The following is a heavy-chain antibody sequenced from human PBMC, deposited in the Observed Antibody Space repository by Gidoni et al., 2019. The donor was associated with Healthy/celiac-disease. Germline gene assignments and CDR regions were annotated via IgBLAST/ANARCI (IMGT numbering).Heavy chain of an antibody. CDR2: INPNSGGT. V-gene: IGHV1-2*04. J-gene: IGHJ6*02. CDR1: GYTFTGYY. Sequence: QVQLVQSGAEVKKPGASVKFSRKASGYTFTGYYMHWVRPAPGQGLEWMGWINPNSGGTNYAQKFQGWVTMTRDTSISTAYMELSRLRSDDTAVYYCARDSYDSSGYYYYGMDVWGQGTTVTVSS. D-gene: IGHD3-22*01. CDR3: ARDSYDSSGYYYYGMDV.